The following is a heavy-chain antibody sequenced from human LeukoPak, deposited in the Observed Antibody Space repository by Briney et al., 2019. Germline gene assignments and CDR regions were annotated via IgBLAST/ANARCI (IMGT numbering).Heavy chain of an antibody. V-gene: IGHV4-59*01. CDR1: GGSISSYY. CDR3: ARSLDGYNSHFDY. Sequence: SETLSLTCTVSGGSISSYYWSWIRQPPGKGLEWIGYMYHSGDTNYNPSLKSRVTMSVDTSKNQFSLKLSSVTAADTAIYFCARSLDGYNSHFDYWGQGTLVTVSS. J-gene: IGHJ4*02. CDR2: MYHSGDT. D-gene: IGHD5-24*01.